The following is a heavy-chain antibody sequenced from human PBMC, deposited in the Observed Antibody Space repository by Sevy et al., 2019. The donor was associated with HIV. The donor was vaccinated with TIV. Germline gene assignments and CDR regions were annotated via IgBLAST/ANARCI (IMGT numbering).Heavy chain of an antibody. D-gene: IGHD3-3*01. CDR3: ARDKSVQVIFGVVRYNYGMDV. V-gene: IGHV1-18*01. Sequence: ASVKVSCKASGYTLSSYGISWVRQAPGQGLEWMGWINTYNGNTKYAQKLQGRITMTTDTATSTAYMEVRSLRSDDAAVYYCARDKSVQVIFGVVRYNYGMDVWGQGPTVTVSS. CDR1: GYTLSSYG. CDR2: INTYNGNT. J-gene: IGHJ6*02.